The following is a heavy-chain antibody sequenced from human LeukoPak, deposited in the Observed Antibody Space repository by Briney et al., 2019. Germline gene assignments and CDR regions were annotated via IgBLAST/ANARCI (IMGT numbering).Heavy chain of an antibody. J-gene: IGHJ4*02. CDR1: GFTFSSYE. D-gene: IGHD2-2*03. V-gene: IGHV3-48*03. Sequence: GGSLRLSCAGSGFTFSSYEMNWVRQAPGKGLEWVSYISSSGRAIYYADSVKGRFTVSRDNAKNSLYLQMNSLRAEDTALYYCAKHGYCSGISCFFDFWGQGTQVTVSS. CDR2: ISSSGRAI. CDR3: AKHGYCSGISCFFDF.